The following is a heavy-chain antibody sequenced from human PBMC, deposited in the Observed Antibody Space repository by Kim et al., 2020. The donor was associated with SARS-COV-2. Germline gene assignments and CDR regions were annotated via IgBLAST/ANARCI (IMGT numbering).Heavy chain of an antibody. CDR3: ARDRFNDYGDDH. CDR1: GFTFSSYG. J-gene: IGHJ5*02. CDR2: IWYDGSNK. Sequence: GGSLRLSCAASGFTFSSYGMHWVRQAPGKGLEWVAVIWYDGSNKYYGDFVKGRFTISRDNSKNTLYLQMNSLRAEDTAVYYCARDRFNDYGDDHWGQGTLVTVSS. D-gene: IGHD4-17*01. V-gene: IGHV3-33*01.